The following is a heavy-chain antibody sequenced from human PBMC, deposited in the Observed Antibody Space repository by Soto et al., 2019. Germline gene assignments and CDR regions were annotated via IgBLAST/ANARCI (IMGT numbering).Heavy chain of an antibody. CDR2: IIPIFGTA. J-gene: IGHJ5*02. V-gene: IGHV1-69*13. CDR3: ARGQSYYYDSSGYYPDR. Sequence: SVKVSCKASGGTFSSYAISWVRQAPGQGLEWMGGIIPIFGTANYAQKFQGRVTITADESTSTAYMELSSLRSEDTAVYYCARGQSYYYDSSGYYPDRWGQGTLVTVSS. CDR1: GGTFSSYA. D-gene: IGHD3-22*01.